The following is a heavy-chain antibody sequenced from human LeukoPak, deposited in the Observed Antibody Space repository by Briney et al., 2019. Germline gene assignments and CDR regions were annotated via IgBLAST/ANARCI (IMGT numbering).Heavy chain of an antibody. D-gene: IGHD6-13*01. CDR3: ARTTAAGGVGYFDL. CDR2: INPNSGGT. CDR1: GYTFTDYY. V-gene: IGHV1-2*02. J-gene: IGHJ2*01. Sequence: ASVKVSCKASGYTFTDYYMHWVRQAPGQGLEWMGWINPNSGGTNYAQRFQGRVTMTRDTSITTAYMDLSRLKSDDTAVYYCARTTAAGGVGYFDLWGRGTLVTASS.